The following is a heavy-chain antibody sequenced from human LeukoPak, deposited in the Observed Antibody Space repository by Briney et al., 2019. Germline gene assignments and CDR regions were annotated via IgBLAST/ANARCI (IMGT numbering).Heavy chain of an antibody. D-gene: IGHD3-3*01. CDR1: GFTFGKYW. J-gene: IGHJ4*02. CDR3: ARDQYDTWSRRGNFDS. Sequence: GGSLRLFCVASGFTFGKYWMSWVRQAPGKGLEWVANIKLDGSEKNYVDSVKGRFTISRDNTKNSLYLRMNSPRAEDTAVFYCARDQYDTWSRRGNFDSWGQGTLVIVSS. V-gene: IGHV3-7*03. CDR2: IKLDGSEK.